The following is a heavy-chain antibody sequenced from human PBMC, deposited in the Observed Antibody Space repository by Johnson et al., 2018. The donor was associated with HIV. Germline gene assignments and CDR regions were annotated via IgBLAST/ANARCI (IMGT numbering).Heavy chain of an antibody. J-gene: IGHJ3*02. CDR3: ARDKMWKQWPPYAFNI. V-gene: IGHV3-74*01. CDR1: GFIFSDSW. CDR2: INKDGSQK. D-gene: IGHD5-12*01. Sequence: VQLVESGGGLVQPGGSLRLSCAASGFIFSDSWMHWVRQAPGTGLVWVSRINKDGSQKNYVDSVKGRFTIPRDNAKNSLFLQLNSLRAEDTALYYCARDKMWKQWPPYAFNIWGQGTMVTVSS.